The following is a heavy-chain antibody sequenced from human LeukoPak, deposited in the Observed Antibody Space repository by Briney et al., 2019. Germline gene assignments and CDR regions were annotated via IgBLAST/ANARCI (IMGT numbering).Heavy chain of an antibody. CDR2: ISSSRSYI. CDR3: ARDHVGATEDYYYYYMDV. D-gene: IGHD1-26*01. CDR1: GFAFSSYS. V-gene: IGHV3-21*01. J-gene: IGHJ6*03. Sequence: PGGSLRLSCAASGFAFSSYSMNWVRQAPGKGLEWVSSISSSRSYIYYADSVKGRFTISRDNAKNSLYLQMNSLRAEDTAVYYCARDHVGATEDYYYYYMDVWGKGTTVTVSS.